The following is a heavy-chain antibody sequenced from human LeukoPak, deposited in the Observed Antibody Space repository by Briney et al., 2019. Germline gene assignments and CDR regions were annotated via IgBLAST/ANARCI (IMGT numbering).Heavy chain of an antibody. J-gene: IGHJ4*02. CDR1: GFNVNSNY. D-gene: IGHD6-13*01. Sequence: PGGSLRLSCAASGFNVNSNYMTWVRQAPGKGLEWVSVIYSGGTTYYADSVKGRFTISRDNAKNSLYLQMNSLRAEDTALYYCARFYSSSWSSDYWGQGTLVTVSS. V-gene: IGHV3-53*01. CDR3: ARFYSSSWSSDY. CDR2: IYSGGTT.